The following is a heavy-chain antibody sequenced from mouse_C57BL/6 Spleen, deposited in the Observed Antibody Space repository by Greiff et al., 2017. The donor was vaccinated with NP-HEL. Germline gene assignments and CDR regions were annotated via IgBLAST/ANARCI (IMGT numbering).Heavy chain of an antibody. CDR2: IRNKANGYTT. V-gene: IGHV7-3*01. CDR3: ARYPYYYGSRGNYFDY. D-gene: IGHD1-1*01. CDR1: GFTFTDYY. Sequence: EVKLMESGGGLVQPGGSLSLSCAASGFTFTDYYMSWVRQPPGKALEWLGFIRNKANGYTTEYSASVKGRFTISRDNSQSILYLQMNALRAEDSATYYCARYPYYYGSRGNYFDYWGQGTTLTVSS. J-gene: IGHJ2*01.